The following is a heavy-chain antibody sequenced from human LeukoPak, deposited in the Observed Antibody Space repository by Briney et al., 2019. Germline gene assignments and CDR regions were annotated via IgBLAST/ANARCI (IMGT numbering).Heavy chain of an antibody. J-gene: IGHJ4*02. CDR2: IYYSGST. CDR1: GGSISSYY. CDR3: ARDKGVARKGYFDY. D-gene: IGHD5-12*01. Sequence: SETLSLTCTVSGGSISSYYWSWIRQPPGKGLEWIGYIYYSGSTNYNPSLKSRVTISVDTSTNQFSLKLSSVTAADTAVYYCARDKGVARKGYFDYWGQGTLVTVSS. V-gene: IGHV4-59*01.